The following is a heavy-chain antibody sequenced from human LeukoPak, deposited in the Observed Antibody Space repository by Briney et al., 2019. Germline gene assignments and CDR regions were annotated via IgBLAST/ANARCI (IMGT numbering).Heavy chain of an antibody. CDR2: ISWDGGST. Sequence: PGGSLRLSCAASGFTFDDYTMHWVRQAPGKGLEWVSLISWDGGSTYYADSVKGRFTISKDNSKNSLYLQMNSLRTEDTALYYCAKEGRYSSSWSYFDYWGQGTLVTVSS. CDR1: GFTFDDYT. V-gene: IGHV3-43*01. CDR3: AKEGRYSSSWSYFDY. J-gene: IGHJ4*02. D-gene: IGHD6-13*01.